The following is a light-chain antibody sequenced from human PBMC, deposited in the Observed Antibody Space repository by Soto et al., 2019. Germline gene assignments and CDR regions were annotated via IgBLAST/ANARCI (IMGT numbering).Light chain of an antibody. J-gene: IGLJ1*01. CDR1: SSDVGGYNY. Sequence: QSALTQPASVSGSPGQSITISCTGTSSDVGGYNYVSWYQQHPGKAPKLMIYDVSNRPSGVSNRFSGSKSGNTASLTISGLQAEDEADYYCSSYTSSSTLPFGTGTKLTAL. CDR3: SSYTSSSTLP. V-gene: IGLV2-14*01. CDR2: DVS.